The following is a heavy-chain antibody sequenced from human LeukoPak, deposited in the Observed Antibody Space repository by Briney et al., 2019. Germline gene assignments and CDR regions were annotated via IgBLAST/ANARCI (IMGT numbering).Heavy chain of an antibody. CDR3: VKPRSGSYFEY. Sequence: GGSLRLSCSASGFIFSGYAMHWVRQAPGKGLEYVSAITSNGGSTYYADSVKGRFTISRDNSKNTLFLQMSSLRAEDTAVYYCVKPRSGSYFEYWGQGTLVTVSS. J-gene: IGHJ4*02. V-gene: IGHV3-64D*06. CDR1: GFIFSGYA. CDR2: ITSNGGST. D-gene: IGHD3-10*01.